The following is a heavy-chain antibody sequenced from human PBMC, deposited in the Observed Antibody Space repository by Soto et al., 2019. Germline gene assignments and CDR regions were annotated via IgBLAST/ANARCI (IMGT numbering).Heavy chain of an antibody. V-gene: IGHV4-59*08. J-gene: IGHJ4*02. D-gene: IGHD1-26*01. CDR1: GGTISSWY. CDR3: ARRYGSAIDY. CDR2: NYYSGST. Sequence: SETLSLTCTVSGGTISSWYWSWIRQPPGKGLEWIGYNYYSGSTNCNPSLKSRVTISVDTSKNQFSLKLSSVTAADTAVYYCARRYGSAIDYWGQGTLVTVSS.